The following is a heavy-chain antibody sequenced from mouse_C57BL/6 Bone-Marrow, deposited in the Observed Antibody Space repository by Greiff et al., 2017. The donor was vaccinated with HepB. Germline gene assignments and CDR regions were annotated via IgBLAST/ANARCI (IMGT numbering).Heavy chain of an antibody. CDR1: GYTFTSYG. Sequence: QVQLQQSGAELARPGASVKLSCKASGYTFTSYGISWVKQRTGQGLEWIGEIYPRSGNTYYNEKFKGKATLTEYKSSSTAYMELRSLTSEDSAVYFCARDCDYDEENWGQGTSVTVSS. D-gene: IGHD2-4*01. CDR2: IYPRSGNT. CDR3: ARDCDYDEEN. V-gene: IGHV1-81*01. J-gene: IGHJ4*01.